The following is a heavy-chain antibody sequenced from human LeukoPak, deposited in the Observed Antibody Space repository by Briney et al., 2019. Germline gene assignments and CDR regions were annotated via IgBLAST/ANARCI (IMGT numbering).Heavy chain of an antibody. J-gene: IGHJ4*02. D-gene: IGHD2-15*01. V-gene: IGHV3-30*18. CDR3: ANSKGGGSVRFEY. Sequence: GRSLRLSCAASGFTFSSYGMHWVRQAPGKGLEWVAVISYDGSNKYYADSVKGRFTISRDNSKNMLYLKMNSLRAEDMAVYYCANSKGGGSVRFEYWGEGTLVTVSS. CDR1: GFTFSSYG. CDR2: ISYDGSNK.